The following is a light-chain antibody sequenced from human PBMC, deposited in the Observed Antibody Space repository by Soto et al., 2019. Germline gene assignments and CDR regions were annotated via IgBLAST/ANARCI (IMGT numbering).Light chain of an antibody. J-gene: IGLJ1*01. CDR1: SSDVGGYNY. Sequence: QSALTQPRSVSGSPGQSVTISCTGTSSDVGGYNYVSWYQQHPGKAPKVMIYDVSKRPSGVPDRLSGSKSGNTASLTISGLQAEDEADYYCCSYAGSSSYVFGAGTKFTVL. CDR3: CSYAGSSSYV. CDR2: DVS. V-gene: IGLV2-11*01.